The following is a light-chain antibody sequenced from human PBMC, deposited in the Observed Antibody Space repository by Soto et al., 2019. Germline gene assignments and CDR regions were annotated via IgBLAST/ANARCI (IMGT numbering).Light chain of an antibody. CDR1: QTVSSNY. J-gene: IGKJ5*01. Sequence: EIILTQSPDTLSLSXGERATLSXXXSQTVSSNYLAWCQQRPGQAPRLLIYGASTRAAGIPDRFSGSGSGTDFTLTITRLEPEDSAVYFCQQYTGPPTTFGQGTRLEIK. CDR2: GAS. V-gene: IGKV3-20*01. CDR3: QQYTGPPTT.